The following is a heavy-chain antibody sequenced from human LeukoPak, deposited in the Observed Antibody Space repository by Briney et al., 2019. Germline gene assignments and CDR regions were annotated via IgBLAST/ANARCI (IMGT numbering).Heavy chain of an antibody. V-gene: IGHV4-59*01. Sequence: SETLSLTCTVSGGSISSYYWSWIRQPPGKGLEWIGYIYYSGSTNYNPSLKSRVTISVDTSKNQFSLKLSSVTAADTAVYYCAREDSGDSDSYFDYWGQGTLVTVSS. D-gene: IGHD4-17*01. CDR2: IYYSGST. CDR1: GGSISSYY. J-gene: IGHJ4*02. CDR3: AREDSGDSDSYFDY.